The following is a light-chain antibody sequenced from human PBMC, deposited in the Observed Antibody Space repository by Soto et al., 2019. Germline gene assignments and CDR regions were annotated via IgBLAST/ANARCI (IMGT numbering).Light chain of an antibody. J-gene: IGKJ2*01. Sequence: EVVMTQSPATLSASPGERVILSCRASQSVSSNLAWYQQRPGQAPRLLIYGASTRATVIPARFSGSGSATDFTHTIGSLQSEDFAVYYCQQYKNLPVYTFGQATKLDIK. V-gene: IGKV3-15*01. CDR1: QSVSSN. CDR2: GAS. CDR3: QQYKNLPVYT.